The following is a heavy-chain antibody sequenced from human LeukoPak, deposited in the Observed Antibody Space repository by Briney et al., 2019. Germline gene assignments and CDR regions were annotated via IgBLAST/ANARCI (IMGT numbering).Heavy chain of an antibody. Sequence: ASVKVSCKASGYTFTGYYMHWVRQAPGQGLEWMGWINPNSGGTNYAQKFQGRVTMTRDTSISTAYMELSRLRSDDTAVYYCARDRSPAPGRSYGRGHFDYWGQGTLVTVSS. D-gene: IGHD5-18*01. J-gene: IGHJ4*02. CDR1: GYTFTGYY. CDR2: INPNSGGT. V-gene: IGHV1-2*02. CDR3: ARDRSPAPGRSYGRGHFDY.